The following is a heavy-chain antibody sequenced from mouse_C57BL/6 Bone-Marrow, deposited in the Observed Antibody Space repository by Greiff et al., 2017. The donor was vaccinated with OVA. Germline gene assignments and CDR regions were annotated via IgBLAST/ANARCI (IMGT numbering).Heavy chain of an antibody. V-gene: IGHV1-50*01. CDR1: GYTFTSYW. CDR2: IDPSDSYT. J-gene: IGHJ1*03. D-gene: IGHD1-1*01. Sequence: VKLQQPGAELVKPGASVKLSCKASGYTFTSYWMRWVKQRPGQGLEWIGEIDPSDSYTNYNQKFKGKATLTVDTSSSTAYMQLSSLTSEDSAVYYCARGYYGRWYFDVWGTGTTVTVSS. CDR3: ARGYYGRWYFDV.